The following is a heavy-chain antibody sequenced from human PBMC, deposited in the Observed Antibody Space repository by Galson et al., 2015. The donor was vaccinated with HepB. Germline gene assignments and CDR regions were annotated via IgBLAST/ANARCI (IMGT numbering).Heavy chain of an antibody. Sequence: SVKVSCKASGGTFSSYAISWMRQAPGQGLEWMGRIIPILGIANYAQKFQGRVTITADKSTSTAYMELSSLRSEDTAVYYCARVDNWNDGAFDIWGQGTMVTVSS. V-gene: IGHV1-69*04. CDR3: ARVDNWNDGAFDI. CDR2: IIPILGIA. J-gene: IGHJ3*02. D-gene: IGHD1-20*01. CDR1: GGTFSSYA.